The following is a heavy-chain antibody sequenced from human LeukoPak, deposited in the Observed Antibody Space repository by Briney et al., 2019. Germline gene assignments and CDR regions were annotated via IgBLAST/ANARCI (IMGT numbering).Heavy chain of an antibody. CDR2: INPSGGST. Sequence: ASVKVSRKASGYTFTSYYMHWVRQAPGQGLEWMGIINPSGGSTSYAQKFQGRVTMTRDPSTSTVYMELSSLRSENTAVYYCARVGNDYGDYVPYYFDYWGQGTLVTVSS. J-gene: IGHJ4*02. CDR3: ARVGNDYGDYVPYYFDY. V-gene: IGHV1-46*01. D-gene: IGHD4-17*01. CDR1: GYTFTSYY.